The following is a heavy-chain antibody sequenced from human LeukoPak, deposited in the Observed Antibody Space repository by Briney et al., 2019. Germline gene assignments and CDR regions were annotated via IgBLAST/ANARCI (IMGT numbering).Heavy chain of an antibody. J-gene: IGHJ4*02. CDR2: IYHSGST. CDR3: ARGSTSLLRTADFDY. CDR1: GYSISSGYY. D-gene: IGHD2-2*01. Sequence: SETLSLTCTVSGYSISSGYYWGWIRQPPGKGLEWIGSIYHSGSTYYNPSLKSRVTISVDTSKNQFSLKLSSVTAADTAVYYCARGSTSLLRTADFDYWGQGTLVTVSS. V-gene: IGHV4-38-2*02.